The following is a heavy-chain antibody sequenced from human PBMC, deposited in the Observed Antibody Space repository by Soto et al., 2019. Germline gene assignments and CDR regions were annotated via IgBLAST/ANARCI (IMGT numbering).Heavy chain of an antibody. Sequence: SETPSLTCTVSGSSISPFYWSWIRQPPGRGLEWIGYIYYTGSTKYNPSLKSRVTLSLGTSRNQLSLKLSSVTAADTAVYFCTRVGGYYGDYPNFDYWGPGTLVTVSS. V-gene: IGHV4-59*01. CDR2: IYYTGST. CDR1: GSSISPFY. J-gene: IGHJ4*02. D-gene: IGHD4-17*01. CDR3: TRVGGYYGDYPNFDY.